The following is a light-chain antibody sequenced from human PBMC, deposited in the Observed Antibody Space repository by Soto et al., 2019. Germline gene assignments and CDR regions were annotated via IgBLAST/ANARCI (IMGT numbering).Light chain of an antibody. J-gene: IGLJ2*01. V-gene: IGLV1-51*01. CDR2: DNN. CDR1: SSNIGNNY. Sequence: QSVLTQPPSVSAAPGQKVTISCSGSSSNIGNNYVSWYQQPPGTAPKLLIYDNNKPPSGIPDRFSGSKSGTSATLGITGLQTGDEADYYCGTWDSSLSAVVFGGGTKVTVL. CDR3: GTWDSSLSAVV.